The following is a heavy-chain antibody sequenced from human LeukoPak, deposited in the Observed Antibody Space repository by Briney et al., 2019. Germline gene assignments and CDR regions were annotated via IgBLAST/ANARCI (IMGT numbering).Heavy chain of an antibody. D-gene: IGHD6-19*01. Sequence: SVKVSCKASGGTFSSYAISWVRQAPGQGLEWMGGIIPIFGTANYAQKFQGRVTITADESTSTAYMELSSLRSEDTAVYYCARDGKMGSDWMNDAFDIWGQGTMVTVSS. CDR1: GGTFSSYA. CDR3: ARDGKMGSDWMNDAFDI. J-gene: IGHJ3*02. CDR2: IIPIFGTA. V-gene: IGHV1-69*13.